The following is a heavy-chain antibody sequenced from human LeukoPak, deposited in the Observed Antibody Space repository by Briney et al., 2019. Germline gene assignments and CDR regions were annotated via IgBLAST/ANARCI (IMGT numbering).Heavy chain of an antibody. CDR1: GFTFARYG. V-gene: IGHV1-18*01. CDR2: ISGASAKT. J-gene: IGHJ6*02. Sequence: ASVKVSCKTSGFTFARYGINWLRQAPGQGPEWMGWISGASAKTKYAQNVRGKVTMTIDKSTTTVHMELSSLRFDDTAVYYCARGDGGYSSGWFASVYYPMDVWGQGTTVTVSS. D-gene: IGHD6-19*01. CDR3: ARGDGGYSSGWFASVYYPMDV.